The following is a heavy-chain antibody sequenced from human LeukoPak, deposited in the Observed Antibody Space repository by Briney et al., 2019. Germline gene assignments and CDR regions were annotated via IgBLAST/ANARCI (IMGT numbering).Heavy chain of an antibody. CDR1: GFTFSSYS. CDR3: ARLIAVAGTPRYYFDY. CDR2: ISSSSSYI. V-gene: IGHV3-21*01. J-gene: IGHJ4*02. D-gene: IGHD6-19*01. Sequence: PGGSLRLSCAASGFTFSSYSMNWVRQAPGKGLEWVSSISSSSSYIYYADSVKGRFTISRDNAKNSLYLQMNSLRAEDTAVYYRARLIAVAGTPRYYFDYWGQGTLVTVSS.